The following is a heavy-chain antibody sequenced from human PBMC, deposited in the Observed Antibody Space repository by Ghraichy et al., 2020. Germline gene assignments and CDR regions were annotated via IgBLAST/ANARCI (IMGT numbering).Heavy chain of an antibody. CDR1: GFAFSNYG. V-gene: IGHV3-23*01. Sequence: GGSLRLSCAASGFAFSNYGMAWVRQSPGKGLEWVSGISETGAGTNYADSVRGRFTISRDNSQNTLFLQMNTLRAEDTAVYYCAKDSLSAKVVRLLGRLFLHGMDVWGQGTSVTVSS. J-gene: IGHJ6*02. CDR3: AKDSLSAKVVRLLGRLFLHGMDV. CDR2: ISETGAGT. D-gene: IGHD2-2*01.